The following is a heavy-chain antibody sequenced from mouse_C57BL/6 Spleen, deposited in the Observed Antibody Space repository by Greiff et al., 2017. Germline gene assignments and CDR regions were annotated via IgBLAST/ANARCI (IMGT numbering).Heavy chain of an antibody. J-gene: IGHJ2*01. CDR2: IRSKSNNYAT. CDR3: VRGDGYLYFDY. Sequence: VQLKESGGGLVQPKGSLKLSCAASGFSFNTYAMNWVRQAPGKGLEWVARIRSKSNNYATYYADSVKDRFTISRDDSESMLYLQMNNLKTEDTAMYYCVRGDGYLYFDYWGQGTTLTVSS. V-gene: IGHV10-1*01. D-gene: IGHD2-3*01. CDR1: GFSFNTYA.